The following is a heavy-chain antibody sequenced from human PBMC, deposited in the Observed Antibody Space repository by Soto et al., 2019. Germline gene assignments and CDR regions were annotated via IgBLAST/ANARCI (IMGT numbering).Heavy chain of an antibody. D-gene: IGHD6-6*01. CDR1: GYTFTNYW. Sequence: GESLKISCKGSGYTFTNYWINWVRQMPGKGLEWMGRIDPGTSNINYNPSFEGHVTLSADKSITTAYLQWNSLRASDTAMYYCARFYTSSSVDYWGHGTLVTVSS. J-gene: IGHJ4*01. CDR3: ARFYTSSSVDY. V-gene: IGHV5-10-1*01. CDR2: IDPGTSNI.